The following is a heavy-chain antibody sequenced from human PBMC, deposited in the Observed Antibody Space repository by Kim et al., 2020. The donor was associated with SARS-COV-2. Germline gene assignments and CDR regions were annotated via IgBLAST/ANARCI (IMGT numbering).Heavy chain of an antibody. CDR2: ISYDGSNK. Sequence: GGSLRLSCAASGFTFSSYAMHWVRQAPGKGLEWVAVISYDGSNKYYADSVKGRFTISRDNSKNTLYLQMNSLRAEDTAVYYCARGSDYGAFFDYWGQGTL. CDR3: ARGSDYGAFFDY. D-gene: IGHD4-17*01. V-gene: IGHV3-30*04. CDR1: GFTFSSYA. J-gene: IGHJ4*02.